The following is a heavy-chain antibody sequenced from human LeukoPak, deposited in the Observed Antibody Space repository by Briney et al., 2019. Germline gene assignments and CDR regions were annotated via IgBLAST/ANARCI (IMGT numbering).Heavy chain of an antibody. CDR3: ASRSSIVAATVLFDY. Sequence: PGGSLSLSCAASGFTFSNYAMSWVRQAPGKGLEWVSSITGGGTRAYYAHSVKGRFTISRDNSGYTLHLQINSLRAEDTAVYYCASRSSIVAATVLFDYWGQGTLVTVSS. J-gene: IGHJ4*02. D-gene: IGHD6-13*01. CDR2: ITGGGTRA. CDR1: GFTFSNYA. V-gene: IGHV3-23*01.